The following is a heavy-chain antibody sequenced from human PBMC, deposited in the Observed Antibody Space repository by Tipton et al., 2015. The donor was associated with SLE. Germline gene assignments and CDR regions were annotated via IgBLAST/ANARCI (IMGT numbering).Heavy chain of an antibody. D-gene: IGHD1-14*01. V-gene: IGHV4-39*07. Sequence: TLSLTCTVSGGSISSSSYYWGWIRQPPGKGLEWIGSIYYSGSTYYNPSLKSRVTISVDTSKNQFSLKLSSVTAADTAVYYCATGQPADYSSYGRAVWGQGPTFTVSS. CDR2: IYYSGST. CDR1: GGSISSSSYY. CDR3: ATGQPADYSSYGRAV. J-gene: IGHJ6*02.